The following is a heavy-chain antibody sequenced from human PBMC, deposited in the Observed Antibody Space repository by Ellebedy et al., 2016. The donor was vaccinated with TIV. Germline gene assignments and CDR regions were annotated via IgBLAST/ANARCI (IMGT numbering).Heavy chain of an antibody. V-gene: IGHV2-70*04. J-gene: IGHJ3*02. CDR2: IDWDDDT. CDR1: GLSVSSNGMR. CDR3: ARISRDAFDI. Sequence: SGPTLVTPTQTLTLTCTLSGLSVSSNGMRVSWIRQPPGKALEWLARIDWDDDTFYSTSLNTRLTISKDTSKNQVVLTMTVMDPVDTATYYCARISRDAFDIWGQGTMVTVSS.